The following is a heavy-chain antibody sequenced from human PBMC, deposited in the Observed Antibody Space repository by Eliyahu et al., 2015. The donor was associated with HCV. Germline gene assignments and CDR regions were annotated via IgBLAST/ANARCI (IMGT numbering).Heavy chain of an antibody. D-gene: IGHD3-10*01. CDR1: GASVSSGNYY. CDR2: MYTSGST. J-gene: IGHJ4*02. CDR3: ARLSTSGSLDY. V-gene: IGHV4-61*02. Sequence: QVQLQESGPGLVKPSQTLSLTCTVSGASVSSGNYYWSWIRQPAGRGLEWIGRMYTSGSTNYNPSLKSRITISLDTPKNQFSLKLSSVTTADTAVYYCARLSTSGSLDYWGQGTLVTVSS.